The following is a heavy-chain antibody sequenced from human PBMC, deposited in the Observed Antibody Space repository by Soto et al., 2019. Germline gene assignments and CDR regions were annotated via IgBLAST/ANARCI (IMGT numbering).Heavy chain of an antibody. CDR2: ISYDGSNK. CDR3: ARDGYCFSTRCPRVYGMDV. CDR1: GFTFSSYS. D-gene: IGHD2-2*03. V-gene: IGHV3-30-3*01. Sequence: GGSLRLSCAASGFTFSSYSMHWVRQAPGKGLEWVAVISYDGSNKYNADSVKGRFTISRDNSKNTLYLQMNSLRAEDTAVYYCARDGYCFSTRCPRVYGMDVWGQGTTVNVSS. J-gene: IGHJ6*02.